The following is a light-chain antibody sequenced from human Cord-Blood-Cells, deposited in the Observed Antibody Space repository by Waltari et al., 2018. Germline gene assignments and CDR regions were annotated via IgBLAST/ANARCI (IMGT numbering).Light chain of an antibody. Sequence: IQMPQSPSSVSASVGDRVTITCRARQGISSWLACYQQTPVKAPKLLIYAASSLQSGVPSRFSGSGSGTDFTLTISTLQHEYFATYYCPQANSSPFTFGPGTKVDIK. CDR3: PQANSSPFT. J-gene: IGKJ3*01. V-gene: IGKV1-12*01. CDR2: AAS. CDR1: QGISSW.